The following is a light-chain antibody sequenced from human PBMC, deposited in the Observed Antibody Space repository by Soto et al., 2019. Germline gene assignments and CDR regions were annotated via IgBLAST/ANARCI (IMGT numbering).Light chain of an antibody. J-gene: IGLJ2*01. Sequence: QSVLTQPPSVSAAPGQKVTISCSGSSSNIGIDYVSWYQQLPGTAPKLLIYEDNKRPSGIPDRFSGSKSGTSATLDITGLQTGDEDDYYCGAWDTSLSGGIFGGGTKVTVL. CDR3: GAWDTSLSGGI. CDR2: EDN. V-gene: IGLV1-51*02. CDR1: SSNIGIDY.